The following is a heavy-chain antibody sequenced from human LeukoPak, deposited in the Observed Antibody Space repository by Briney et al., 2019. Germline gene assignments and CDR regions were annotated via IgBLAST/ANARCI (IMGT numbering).Heavy chain of an antibody. Sequence: GESLKISCKGSGYSFTSYWIGWVRQMPGKGLEWMGIIYPGDSDTRYSPSFQGQVTISADKSISTAYLQWSSLKASDTAMYYCARHPIVVVPAAFHPYYYYYMDVWGKGTTVTDSS. J-gene: IGHJ6*03. CDR2: IYPGDSDT. D-gene: IGHD2-2*01. CDR1: GYSFTSYW. V-gene: IGHV5-51*01. CDR3: ARHPIVVVPAAFHPYYYYYMDV.